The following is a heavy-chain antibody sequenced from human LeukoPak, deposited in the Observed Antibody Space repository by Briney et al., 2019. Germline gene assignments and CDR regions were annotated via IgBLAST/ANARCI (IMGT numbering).Heavy chain of an antibody. Sequence: GRSLRLSCAASGFAFSKYWMLWVRQAPGQGLESVSRINTDGTVTTYADSVKGRFTTSRDNADNTMFLQINSVRDEDTAVYYCATKQWLAPPPDSWGQGTPVTVSS. CDR3: ATKQWLAPPPDS. CDR1: GFAFSKYW. V-gene: IGHV3-74*01. CDR2: INTDGTVT. D-gene: IGHD6-19*01. J-gene: IGHJ4*02.